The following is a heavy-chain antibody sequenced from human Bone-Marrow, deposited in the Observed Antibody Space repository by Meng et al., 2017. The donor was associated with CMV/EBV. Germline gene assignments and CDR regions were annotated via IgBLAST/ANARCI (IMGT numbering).Heavy chain of an antibody. CDR2: ISSSSNYI. J-gene: IGHJ4*02. D-gene: IGHD2/OR15-2a*01. CDR3: VRGNTYLHYFDS. CDR1: GFSFSKYR. Sequence: GGSLRLSCAASGFSFSKYRMNWVRQAPGKGLEWVSSISSSSNYIYYADSVKGRFTVPRNNAWNSLSLQMNSLRAGDTAVYYCVRGNTYLHYFDSWGQGTQVTVSS. V-gene: IGHV3-21*06.